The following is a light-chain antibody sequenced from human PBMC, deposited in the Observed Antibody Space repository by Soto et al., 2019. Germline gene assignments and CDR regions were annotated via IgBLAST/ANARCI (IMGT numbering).Light chain of an antibody. J-gene: IGLJ2*01. V-gene: IGLV3-1*01. CDR2: QDK. CDR3: QAWDSITYVV. CDR1: NLGSKY. Sequence: SYELTQPPSVSVPPGQTATITCSGDNLGSKYVCWYQQRPGQSPVLVMYQDKYRPSGIPDRFSGANSGSTATLTITGTQAMDEADYYCQAWDSITYVVFGGGTKLTVL.